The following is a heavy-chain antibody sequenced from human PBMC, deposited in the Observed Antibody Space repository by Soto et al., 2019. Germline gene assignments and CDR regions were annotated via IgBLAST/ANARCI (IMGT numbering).Heavy chain of an antibody. Sequence: QVQLVESGGGLVKPGGSLRLSCAASGFTFSAYYMSWIRQAPGKGLEWISYISSSGDTGNYADSGKGRITVSRDKAKNSPYLQINSLRADDAVVYYWARDRGSVVGQYFDYWGKGTLVTVPS. V-gene: IGHV3-11*01. J-gene: IGHJ4*02. D-gene: IGHD2-15*01. CDR3: ARDRGSVVGQYFDY. CDR1: GFTFSAYY. CDR2: ISSSGDTG.